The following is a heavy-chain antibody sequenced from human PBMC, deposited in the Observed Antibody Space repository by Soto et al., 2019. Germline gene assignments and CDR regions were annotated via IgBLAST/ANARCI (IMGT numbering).Heavy chain of an antibody. CDR2: INSDGSST. CDR3: ARRGVGYYFYAMAV. Sequence: GGSLRLSCAASGFTFNNYWMHWVRQAPGKGLVWVSRINSDGSSTSYADSVKGRFTISRDNAKNTLYLQVNSLRAEDTAVYYCARRGVGYYFYAMAVWGQGTTVTVSS. V-gene: IGHV3-74*01. J-gene: IGHJ6*02. CDR1: GFTFNNYW.